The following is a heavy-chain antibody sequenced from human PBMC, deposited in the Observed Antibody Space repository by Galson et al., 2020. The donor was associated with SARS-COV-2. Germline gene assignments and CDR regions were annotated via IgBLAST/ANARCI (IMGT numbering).Heavy chain of an antibody. V-gene: IGHV3-33*01. CDR1: GFIFTEYG. J-gene: IGHJ4*01. CDR2: IWRDGSRQ. Sequence: GGSLRLSCAASGFIFTEYGFNWVRQAPGKGLEWLAVIWRDGSRQFYADSVRGRFIFSRDDSKNTLYLQMHSLRVEDTGVYFCAREVSTSMGGRYFDSWGHGTLVTVSS. CDR3: AREVSTSMGGRYFDS. D-gene: IGHD5-18*01.